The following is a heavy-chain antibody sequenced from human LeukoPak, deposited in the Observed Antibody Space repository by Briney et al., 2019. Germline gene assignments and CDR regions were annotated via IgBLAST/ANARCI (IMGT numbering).Heavy chain of an antibody. D-gene: IGHD4-23*01. CDR3: ARAVDYGGNTGSDY. CDR1: GGSISRSSYY. CDR2: IYYSGST. V-gene: IGHV4-39*07. J-gene: IGHJ4*02. Sequence: SETLSLTCTVSGGSISRSSYYWGWVRQPPGKGLDWIGSIYYSGSTYYNPSLKSRVTISVDTSKNQFSLKLSSVTAADTAVYYCARAVDYGGNTGSDYWGQGTLVTVSS.